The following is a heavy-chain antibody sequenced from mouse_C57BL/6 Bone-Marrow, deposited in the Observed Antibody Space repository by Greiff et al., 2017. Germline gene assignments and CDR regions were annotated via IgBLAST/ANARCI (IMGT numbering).Heavy chain of an antibody. D-gene: IGHD1-1*01. CDR1: GFSFNTYA. V-gene: IGHV10-1*01. CDR2: IRSKSNNYAT. J-gene: IGHJ4*01. CDR3: VRNFPNYYGSSHAMDY. Sequence: EVQLVESGGGLVQPKGSLKLSCAASGFSFNTYAMNWVRQAPGKGLEWVARIRSKSNNYATYYADSVKDRFTISRDDSESMLYLQMNNLKTEDTAMYYCVRNFPNYYGSSHAMDYWGQGTSVTVSS.